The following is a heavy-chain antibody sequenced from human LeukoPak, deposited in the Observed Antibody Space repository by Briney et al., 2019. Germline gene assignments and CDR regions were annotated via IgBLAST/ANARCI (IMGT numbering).Heavy chain of an antibody. CDR3: ARRDSNYYYYYYMDV. J-gene: IGHJ6*03. CDR2: MNPNSGNT. D-gene: IGHD4-11*01. Sequence: ASVKVSCKASGYTFTGYYMHWVRQATGQGLEWMGWMNPNSGNTGYAQKFQGRVTMTRNTSISTAYMELSSLRSEDTAVYYCARRDSNYYYYYYMDVWGKGTTVTVSS. CDR1: GYTFTGYY. V-gene: IGHV1-8*02.